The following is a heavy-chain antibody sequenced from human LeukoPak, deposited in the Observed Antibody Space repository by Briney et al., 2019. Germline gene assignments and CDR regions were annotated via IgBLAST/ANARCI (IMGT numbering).Heavy chain of an antibody. CDR1: GGSFSGYY. CDR3: ARGGGIDLRCLTGYYYYYMDV. Sequence: SETLSLTCAVYGGSFSGYYWSWIRQPPGKGLDWIGEINHSGSTNYNPSLKSRVTISVDTSKNQFSLKLSSVTAADTAVYYCARGGGIDLRCLTGYYYYYMDVWGKGTTVTVSS. D-gene: IGHD3-3*01. J-gene: IGHJ6*03. V-gene: IGHV4-34*01. CDR2: INHSGST.